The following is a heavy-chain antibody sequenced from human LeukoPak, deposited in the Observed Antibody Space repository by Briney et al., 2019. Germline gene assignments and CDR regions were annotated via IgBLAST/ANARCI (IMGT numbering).Heavy chain of an antibody. CDR1: GYTFTSYY. J-gene: IGHJ4*02. CDR2: INPSGGST. CDR3: ARDKSCPEYYYDSSGYYSN. V-gene: IGHV1-46*03. Sequence: GASVKVSCKASGYTFTSYYIHWVRQAPGQGLEWMGIINPSGGSTSYAQKFQGRVTMTRDTSTSTVYMELSSLRSEDTAVYYCARDKSCPEYYYDSSGYYSNWGQGTLVTVSS. D-gene: IGHD3-22*01.